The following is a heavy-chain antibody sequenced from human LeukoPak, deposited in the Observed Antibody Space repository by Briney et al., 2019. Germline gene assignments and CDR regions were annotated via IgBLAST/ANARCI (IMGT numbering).Heavy chain of an antibody. CDR1: GGSISSNSYY. Sequence: SETLSLTCAVSGGSISSNSYYWGWIRQPPGKGLEWIGSIYYSGSTYYNPSLKSRVTISVDTSKNQFSLELSSVTAADTAVYYCARTRYYYNSRSYGAPYYFDYWGQGTLVTVSS. J-gene: IGHJ4*02. CDR3: ARTRYYYNSRSYGAPYYFDY. CDR2: IYYSGST. D-gene: IGHD3-10*01. V-gene: IGHV4-39*01.